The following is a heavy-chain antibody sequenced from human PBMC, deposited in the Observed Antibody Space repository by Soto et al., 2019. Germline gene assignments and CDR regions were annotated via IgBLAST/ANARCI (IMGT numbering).Heavy chain of an antibody. CDR3: ARDGDCSSTSCRGGSRWFDP. D-gene: IGHD2-2*01. CDR2: IYYSGST. Sequence: PSETLSLTCTVSGGSISSSSYYWGWIRQPPGKGLEWIGSIYYSGSTYYNPSLKSRVTISVDTSKNQFSLKLSSVTAADTAVYYCARDGDCSSTSCRGGSRWFDPWGQGTLVTVSS. V-gene: IGHV4-39*07. CDR1: GGSISSSSYY. J-gene: IGHJ5*02.